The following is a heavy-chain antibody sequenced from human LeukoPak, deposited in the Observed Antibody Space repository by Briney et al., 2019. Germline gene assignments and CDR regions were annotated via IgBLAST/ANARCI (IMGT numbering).Heavy chain of an antibody. CDR3: ARESRNNAFDI. CDR1: GFTFSSYW. D-gene: IGHD2/OR15-2a*01. J-gene: IGHJ3*02. Sequence: GGSLRLSCAASGFTFSSYWIHWVRQAPGKGLVWVSRINSDGSSTSYADSVKGRFTISRDNSKNTLYLQMNSLRGEDTAVYYCARESRNNAFDIWGQGTMVTVSS. CDR2: INSDGSST. V-gene: IGHV3-74*01.